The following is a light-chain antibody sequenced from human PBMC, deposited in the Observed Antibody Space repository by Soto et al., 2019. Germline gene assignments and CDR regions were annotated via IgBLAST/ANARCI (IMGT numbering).Light chain of an antibody. CDR3: CSYAGSSTFDVV. CDR1: SSDVGSYNL. J-gene: IGLJ2*01. CDR2: EVS. V-gene: IGLV2-23*02. Sequence: QSALTQPASVSGSPGQSITISCTGTSSDVGSYNLVSWYQQHPGKAPKLMIYEVSKRPSGVSNRVSGSKSGNTASLTISGLKAEDEADDYCCSYAGSSTFDVVFGGGTKLTVL.